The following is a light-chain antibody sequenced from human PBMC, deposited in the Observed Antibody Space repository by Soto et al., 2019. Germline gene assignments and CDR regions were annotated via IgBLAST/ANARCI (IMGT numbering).Light chain of an antibody. J-gene: IGKJ1*01. Sequence: EIVMTQSPGTLSVSPGERVTLSCRANRNIISNLAWYQQQPGQAPRLLIFFASTRATGVPDRFSGSGSGTDFTLPTSSLQSADFGVYYCQQYYTWPRGTFGQGTKVEIK. CDR3: QQYYTWPRGT. CDR1: RNIISN. CDR2: FAS. V-gene: IGKV3-15*01.